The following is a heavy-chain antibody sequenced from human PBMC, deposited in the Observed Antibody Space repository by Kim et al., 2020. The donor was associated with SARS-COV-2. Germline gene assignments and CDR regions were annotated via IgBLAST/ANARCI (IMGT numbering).Heavy chain of an antibody. V-gene: IGHV4-4*07. J-gene: IGHJ6*03. Sequence: TYTPSLKSRVTMSVDTSKIQFSLKLSSVTAADTAVYYCARDNYVYYYMDVWGKGTTVTVSS. CDR3: ARDNYVYYYMDV. D-gene: IGHD1-7*01.